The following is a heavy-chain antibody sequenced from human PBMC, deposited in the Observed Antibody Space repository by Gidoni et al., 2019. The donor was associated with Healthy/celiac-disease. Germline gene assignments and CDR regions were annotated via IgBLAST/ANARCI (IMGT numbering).Heavy chain of an antibody. V-gene: IGHV1-18*01. D-gene: IGHD3-9*01. Sequence: QGQLVQSGAEVQKPGASVKVCCKGSGYTFTSYGISWVRQAPGQGLEWMGWISAYNGNTNYAQKLQGRVTMTTDTSTSTAYMELRSLRSDDTAVYYCARDPPYDSTHYGMDVWGQGTTVTVSS. J-gene: IGHJ6*02. CDR1: GYTFTSYG. CDR3: ARDPPYDSTHYGMDV. CDR2: ISAYNGNT.